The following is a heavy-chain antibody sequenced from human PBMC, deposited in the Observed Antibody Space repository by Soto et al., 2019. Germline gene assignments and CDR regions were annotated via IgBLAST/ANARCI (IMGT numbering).Heavy chain of an antibody. D-gene: IGHD6-19*01. CDR3: PKDAVVYKWLSPIDD. Sequence: GGSLRLSCAASGFTFSSYAMSWVRQAPGKGLEWVSAISGSGGSTYYADSVKGRFTISRDNSKNTLYLQMNSLTAEDTAVYPCPKDAVVYKWLSPIDDGGQGSLVTVSS. J-gene: IGHJ4*02. CDR1: GFTFSSYA. V-gene: IGHV3-23*01. CDR2: ISGSGGST.